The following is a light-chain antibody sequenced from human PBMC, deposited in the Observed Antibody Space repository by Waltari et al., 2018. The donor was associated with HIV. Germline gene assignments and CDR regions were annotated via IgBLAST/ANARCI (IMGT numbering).Light chain of an antibody. Sequence: QSVLTQPPSVSGAPGQRVTISCTGSSSNIGAGYDVHWYQQLPGTAPKLLICGNNNRPSGVPDLFSGSKSGTSASLAITGLQAEDEADYYCQSYDSSLSGSVFGGGTKLTVL. CDR1: SSNIGAGYD. V-gene: IGLV1-40*01. CDR3: QSYDSSLSGSV. J-gene: IGLJ3*02. CDR2: GNN.